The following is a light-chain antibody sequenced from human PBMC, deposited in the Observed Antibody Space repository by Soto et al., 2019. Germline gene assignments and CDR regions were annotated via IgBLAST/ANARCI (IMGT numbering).Light chain of an antibody. Sequence: DIQMTQSPSTLSASVGDRVTITCRASQSVSTWLAWYQQKPGKAPKLLIYKASNLESGVPSRFTGSGSGTEFTLTISSLQPDEFATYYCQQYNSWTFGQGTKVEIK. CDR2: KAS. CDR3: QQYNSWT. J-gene: IGKJ1*01. V-gene: IGKV1-5*03. CDR1: QSVSTW.